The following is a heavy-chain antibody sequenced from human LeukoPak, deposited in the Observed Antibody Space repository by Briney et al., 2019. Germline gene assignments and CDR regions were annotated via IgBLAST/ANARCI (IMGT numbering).Heavy chain of an antibody. CDR2: IDSDGSGT. J-gene: IGHJ4*02. CDR3: ARDKSYGDSEDY. Sequence: PGGSLRLSCAASGFTFSSYWMHWFRQAPGKGLVWVSRIDSDGSGTIYADSVKGRFTISRDNAKNSLYLQMNSLRAEDTAVYYCARDKSYGDSEDYWGQGTLVTVSS. V-gene: IGHV3-74*01. CDR1: GFTFSSYW. D-gene: IGHD4-17*01.